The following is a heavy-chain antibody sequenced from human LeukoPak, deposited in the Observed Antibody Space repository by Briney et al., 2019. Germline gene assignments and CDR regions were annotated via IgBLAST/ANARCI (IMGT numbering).Heavy chain of an antibody. D-gene: IGHD2-2*01. V-gene: IGHV6-1*01. J-gene: IGHJ5*02. Sequence: SQTLSLTYAISGDNVSSNSVTWNWIRQSPSRVLEWLVRTYYRSTWYNDYAVSVRGRITVNPDTSKNQFSLHLNSVTPEDTAVYYCARRLTQYDCFDPWGQGILVTVSS. CDR2: TYYRSTWYN. CDR3: ARRLTQYDCFDP. CDR1: GDNVSSNSVT.